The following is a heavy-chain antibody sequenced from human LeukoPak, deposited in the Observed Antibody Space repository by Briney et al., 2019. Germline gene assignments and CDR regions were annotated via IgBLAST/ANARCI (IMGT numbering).Heavy chain of an antibody. J-gene: IGHJ4*02. V-gene: IGHV3-11*01. CDR3: ARCPVLPQQDLSDY. CDR2: ISSSGSTI. CDR1: GFTFSDYY. Sequence: GGSLRLSCAASGFTFSDYYMSWIRQAPGKGLEWVSYISSSGSTIHYADSVKGRFTISRDNAKSSLYLQMNSLRAEDTAVYYCARCPVLPQQDLSDYWGQGTLVTVSS. D-gene: IGHD6-13*01.